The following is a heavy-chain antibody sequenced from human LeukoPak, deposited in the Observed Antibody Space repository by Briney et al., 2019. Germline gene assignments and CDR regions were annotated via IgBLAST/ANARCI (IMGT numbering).Heavy chain of an antibody. Sequence: SETLSLTCSVSGGSISSYYWSWIRQPPGKGLEWIGEINHSGSTNYNPSLKSRVTISVDTSKNQFSLKLSSVTAADTAVYYCASIGANYYDSSGYGMDVWGQGTTVTVSS. J-gene: IGHJ6*02. V-gene: IGHV4-34*01. CDR1: GGSISSYY. D-gene: IGHD3-22*01. CDR2: INHSGST. CDR3: ASIGANYYDSSGYGMDV.